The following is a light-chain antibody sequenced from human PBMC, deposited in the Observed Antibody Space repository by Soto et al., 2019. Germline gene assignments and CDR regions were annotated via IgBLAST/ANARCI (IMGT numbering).Light chain of an antibody. CDR1: QSVSSSY. CDR3: QHYDTSPRT. V-gene: IGKV3-20*01. CDR2: GAS. Sequence: EIVLTQSPGTLSLSPGERATLSCRASQSVSSSYLAWYQQKPGQSPRLLIFGASSRATGTPARFSGSGSGTDFTLTISSLEPEDFEVYYWQHYDTSPRTFGRGTTVDSK. J-gene: IGKJ1*01.